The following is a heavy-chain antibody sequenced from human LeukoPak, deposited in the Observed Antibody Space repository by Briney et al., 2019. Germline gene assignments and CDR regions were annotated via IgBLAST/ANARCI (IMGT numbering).Heavy chain of an antibody. CDR1: GFTFDDYA. D-gene: IGHD6-19*01. Sequence: PGRSLRLSCAASGFTFDDYAMHWVRQAPGKGLEWVSGISWNSGSIGYADSVEGRFTISRDNAKNSLYLQMNSLRAEDTALYYCAKDIGGWYKGFDYWGQGTLVTVSS. CDR3: AKDIGGWYKGFDY. J-gene: IGHJ4*02. V-gene: IGHV3-9*01. CDR2: ISWNSGSI.